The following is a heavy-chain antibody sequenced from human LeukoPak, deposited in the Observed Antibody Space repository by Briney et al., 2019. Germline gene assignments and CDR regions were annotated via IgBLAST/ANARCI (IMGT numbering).Heavy chain of an antibody. J-gene: IGHJ4*02. CDR1: GFTFRNYV. CDR3: AREGYYGSGSPPSLYFDY. Sequence: GGSLRLSCAASGFTFRNYVIHWVRQAPGKGLEWVAVTSSDLNVKLYADSVKGRFTISRDNSRSTLYLQMNSLRPEDTAINYCAREGYYGSGSPPSLYFDYWGQGTLVTVSS. D-gene: IGHD3-10*01. V-gene: IGHV3-30-3*01. CDR2: TSSDLNVK.